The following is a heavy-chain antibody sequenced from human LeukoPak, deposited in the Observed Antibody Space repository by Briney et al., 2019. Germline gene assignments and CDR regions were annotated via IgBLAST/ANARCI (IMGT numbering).Heavy chain of an antibody. Sequence: GGSLRLSCAASGLSFSNAWMNWVRQAPGKGLEWVGRIKSKTDGGTTDYAAPVKGRFTISRDDSIDTLYLQMNNLKTEDTAVYYCTTAYDFWSAYPFDYWGQATLVTVSS. CDR1: GLSFSNAW. D-gene: IGHD3-3*01. CDR3: TTAYDFWSAYPFDY. CDR2: IKSKTDGGTT. J-gene: IGHJ4*02. V-gene: IGHV3-15*01.